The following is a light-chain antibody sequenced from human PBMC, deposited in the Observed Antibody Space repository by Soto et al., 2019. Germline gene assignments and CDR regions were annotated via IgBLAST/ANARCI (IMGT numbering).Light chain of an antibody. CDR1: QGISNY. CDR2: AAS. Sequence: VIWMTQSPSLLSASTGDRVTINCRMSQGISNYLAWYQRKPGKAPELLIYAASTLQSGVPSRFSGSGSGTDFTLTISCLQSEDFATYYCQQYYSFPRTFGQGTKVEFK. V-gene: IGKV1D-8*03. CDR3: QQYYSFPRT. J-gene: IGKJ1*01.